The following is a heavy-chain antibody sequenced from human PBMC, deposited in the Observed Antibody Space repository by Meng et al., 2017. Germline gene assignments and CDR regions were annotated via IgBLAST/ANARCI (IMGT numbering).Heavy chain of an antibody. V-gene: IGHV3-53*04. J-gene: IGHJ6*02. CDR2: IYSGGST. D-gene: IGHD4-17*01. CDR1: GFTVSSNY. Sequence: GESLKISCAASGFTVSSNYMSWVRQAPGKGLEWVSVIYSGGSTNYADSVKGRFTISRHNSKNTLYLQMNSLRAEDTAVYYCARDADYADYYGMDVWGQGTTVTV. CDR3: ARDADYADYYGMDV.